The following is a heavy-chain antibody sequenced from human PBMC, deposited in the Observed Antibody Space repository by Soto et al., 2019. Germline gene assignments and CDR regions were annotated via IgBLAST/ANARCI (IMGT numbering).Heavy chain of an antibody. Sequence: QVQLVQYGAVVRKPGASVKVSCTASGYTFTSYDLNWVRQTTGQGLEWMGWMNPNTGSTGVEQKLQGSLPMTRDTSKSTASMELSILTSEDTALYYCARSSHTSYVYYFYYGMDVWGQGTAVAVSS. D-gene: IGHD3-10*01. CDR3: ARSSHTSYVYYFYYGMDV. CDR1: GYTFTSYD. CDR2: MNPNTGST. V-gene: IGHV1-8*02. J-gene: IGHJ6*02.